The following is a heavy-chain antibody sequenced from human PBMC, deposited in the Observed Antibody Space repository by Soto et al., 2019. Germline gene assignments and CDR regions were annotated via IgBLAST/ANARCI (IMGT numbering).Heavy chain of an antibody. CDR1: GFTVSSNY. D-gene: IGHD3-22*01. CDR3: ARGYSYYYDSSGYYAPGYYGMDV. CDR2: IYSGGTT. J-gene: IGHJ6*02. Sequence: GGSLRLSCAASGFTVSSNYMSWVRQAPGKGLEWVSVIYSGGTTYYADSVKGRFTISRDNSKNSLYLQMNSLRAEDTAVYYCARGYSYYYDSSGYYAPGYYGMDVWGQGTTVTVSS. V-gene: IGHV3-66*01.